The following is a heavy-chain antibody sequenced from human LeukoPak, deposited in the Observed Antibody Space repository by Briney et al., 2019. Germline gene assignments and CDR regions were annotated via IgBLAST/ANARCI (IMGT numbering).Heavy chain of an antibody. D-gene: IGHD3-22*01. CDR1: GYSFTSYW. Sequence: GESLKISCKGSGYSFTSYWIGWVRQIPGKGLQWMGVIYPGDSDSKYSPSFQGHATISVDRSTNTAYLQWSSLKASDSAIYYCTRHRRAFYDGIGDFHYFDFWGQGTPVTVSP. J-gene: IGHJ4*02. CDR3: TRHRRAFYDGIGDFHYFDF. V-gene: IGHV5-51*01. CDR2: IYPGDSDS.